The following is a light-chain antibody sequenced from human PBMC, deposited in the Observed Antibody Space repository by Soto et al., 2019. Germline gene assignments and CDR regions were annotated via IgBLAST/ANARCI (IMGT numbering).Light chain of an antibody. J-gene: IGKJ2*01. CDR3: QHYNYWPYT. V-gene: IGKV3-15*01. CDR2: DAS. CDR1: QTIDNT. Sequence: EIVMTQSPATLSLSPGERATLSCRASQTIDNTLAWYQRKPGQAPRLLIYDASTRATGVPARFSGSGSGTDFTLTISSLQSEDFAVYYCQHYNYWPYTFGRGTKVEIK.